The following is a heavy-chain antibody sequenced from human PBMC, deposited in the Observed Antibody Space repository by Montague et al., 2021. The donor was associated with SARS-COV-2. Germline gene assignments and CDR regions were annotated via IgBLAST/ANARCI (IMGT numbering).Heavy chain of an antibody. V-gene: IGHV3-30-3*01. CDR3: ARESVRAVAGDFDY. D-gene: IGHD6-19*01. CDR2: ISYDGSKK. J-gene: IGHJ4*02. Sequence: SLRLSCAASEFTFTNYAMHRVRQARGKGLERVAFISYDGSKKYYADSVKGRFTISRDNSKSTLYPQMNSLRAEDTAVYYCARESVRAVAGDFDYWGQGTLVTVSS. CDR1: EFTFTNYA.